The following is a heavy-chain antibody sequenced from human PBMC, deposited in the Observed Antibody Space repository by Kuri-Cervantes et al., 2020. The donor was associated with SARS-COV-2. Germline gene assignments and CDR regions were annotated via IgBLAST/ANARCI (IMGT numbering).Heavy chain of an antibody. Sequence: GESLKISCAASGFTFSGHWIHWVRQAPGKGLVWVSRINPDGSYTNNADSVKGRSTLFRDNAKNMLFLQMNSLRAEDTAVYYCVRDGDHWNFDYWGQGTLVTVSS. D-gene: IGHD1-1*01. CDR3: VRDGDHWNFDY. CDR1: GFTFSGHW. J-gene: IGHJ4*02. V-gene: IGHV3-74*01. CDR2: INPDGSYT.